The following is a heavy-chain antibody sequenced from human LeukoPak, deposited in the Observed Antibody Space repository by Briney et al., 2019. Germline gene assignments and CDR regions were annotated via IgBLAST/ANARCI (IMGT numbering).Heavy chain of an antibody. CDR2: INPSGGST. CDR1: GYTFTSYY. D-gene: IGHD5-18*01. V-gene: IGHV1-46*01. J-gene: IGHJ4*02. Sequence: ASVKVSCKASGYTFTSYYMHWVRQAPGQGLEWMGIINPSGGSTNYAQKFQGRVTITADESTSTAYMELSSLRSEDTAVYYCASRGYSYVGDDYWGQGTLVTVSS. CDR3: ASRGYSYVGDDY.